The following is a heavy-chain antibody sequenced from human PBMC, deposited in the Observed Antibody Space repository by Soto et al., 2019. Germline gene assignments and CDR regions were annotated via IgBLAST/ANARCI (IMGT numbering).Heavy chain of an antibody. D-gene: IGHD4-17*01. V-gene: IGHV4-59*01. J-gene: IGHJ4*02. CDR3: ARDPYGDYYFDY. CDR1: GGSISSYY. CDR2: IYYSGST. Sequence: SETLSLTCTVSGGSISSYYWRWIRQPPGKGLEWIGYIYYSGSTNYNPSLKSRVTISVDTSKNQFSLKLSSVTAADKAVYYCARDPYGDYYFDYWGQGTLVTVSS.